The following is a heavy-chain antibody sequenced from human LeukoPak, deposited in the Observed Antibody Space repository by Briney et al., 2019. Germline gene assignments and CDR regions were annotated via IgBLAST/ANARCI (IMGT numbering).Heavy chain of an antibody. J-gene: IGHJ6*02. V-gene: IGHV3-30*03. CDR2: ISYDGSNK. CDR1: GFTFSNYG. Sequence: GGSLRLSCAASGFTFSNYGMHWVRQAPGKGLEWVAIISYDGSNKYYADSVKGRFTISRDNSKNTLYLHMNSLRAEDTAVYYCARDLVECGCGECPTQGSYGMDVWGQGTTVTVSS. D-gene: IGHD2-21*01. CDR3: ARDLVECGCGECPTQGSYGMDV.